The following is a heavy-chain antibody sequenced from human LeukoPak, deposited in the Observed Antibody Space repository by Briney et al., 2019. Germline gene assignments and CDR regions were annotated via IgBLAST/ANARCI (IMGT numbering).Heavy chain of an antibody. Sequence: SETLSLTCAVYGGSFSGYYWSWIRQPPGKGLEWIGEINHSGSTNYDPSLKSRVTISVDTSKNQFSLKLSSVTAADTAVYYCARDPYGSGSYAPSYYYYGMDVWGQGTTVTVSS. CDR3: ARDPYGSGSYAPSYYYYGMDV. V-gene: IGHV4-34*01. CDR1: GGSFSGYY. J-gene: IGHJ6*02. CDR2: INHSGST. D-gene: IGHD3-10*01.